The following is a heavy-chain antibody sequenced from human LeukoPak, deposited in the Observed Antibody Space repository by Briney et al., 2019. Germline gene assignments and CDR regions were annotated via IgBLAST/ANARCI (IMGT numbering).Heavy chain of an antibody. CDR2: ISDSGGYT. CDR3: TTYSRPFDY. D-gene: IGHD2-21*01. J-gene: IGHJ4*02. V-gene: IGHV3-23*01. CDR1: GLTFRTYA. Sequence: GGSLRLSCAASGLTFRTYAMSWVRQAPGKGLEWVSSISDSGGYTFYADSVKGRFTISRDNSKNTVYLQMNSLRAEDTAVYYCTTYSRPFDYWGQGTLVTVSS.